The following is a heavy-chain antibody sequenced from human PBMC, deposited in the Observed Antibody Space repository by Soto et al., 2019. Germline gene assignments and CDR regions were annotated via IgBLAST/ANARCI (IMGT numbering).Heavy chain of an antibody. V-gene: IGHV1-69*08. CDR2: IIPILGIA. CDR1: GGTFSSYT. CDR3: ARDQGCSGGSCYSERWFDP. J-gene: IGHJ5*02. D-gene: IGHD2-15*01. Sequence: QVQLVQSGAEVKKPGSSVKVSCKASGGTFSSYTISWVRQAPGQGLEWMGRIIPILGIANYAQKFQGRVTITADKSTSTAYMELSSLRSEDTAVYYCARDQGCSGGSCYSERWFDPLGQGTLVTVSS.